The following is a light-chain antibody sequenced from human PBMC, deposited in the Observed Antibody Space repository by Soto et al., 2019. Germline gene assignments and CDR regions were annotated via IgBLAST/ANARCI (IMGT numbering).Light chain of an antibody. V-gene: IGLV2-11*01. CDR3: CSYRGTSTLYV. CDR1: SSDVGGYNF. J-gene: IGLJ1*01. CDR2: DVT. Sequence: QSALAQPRSVSGSPGQSVTISCTGTSSDVGGYNFVSWYQQYPGKAPKLLIYDVTKRPSGVPDRFSGSKSGNTASLTISGLQTEDEADYYCCSYRGTSTLYVFGTGTRSPS.